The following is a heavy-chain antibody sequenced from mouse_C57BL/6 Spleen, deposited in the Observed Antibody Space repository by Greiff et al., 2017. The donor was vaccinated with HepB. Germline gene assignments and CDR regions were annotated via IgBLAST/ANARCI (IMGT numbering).Heavy chain of an antibody. CDR3: ARDSRTVVPKGYFDV. CDR1: GYSITSGYD. D-gene: IGHD1-1*01. J-gene: IGHJ1*03. V-gene: IGHV3-1*01. CDR2: ISYSGSN. Sequence: VQLKESGPGMVKPSQSLSLTCTVTGYSITSGYDWHWIRHFPGNKLEWMGYISYSGSNNYNPSLKSRISITHDTSKNHFFLKLNSVTTEDTATYYCARDSRTVVPKGYFDVWGTGTTVTVSS.